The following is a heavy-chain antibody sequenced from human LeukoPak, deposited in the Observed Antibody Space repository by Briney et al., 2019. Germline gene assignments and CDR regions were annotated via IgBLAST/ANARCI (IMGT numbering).Heavy chain of an antibody. CDR3: ARSLSVARGLITTMLSY. CDR2: ISSTNGAT. CDR1: GYIFTDFY. J-gene: IGHJ4*02. V-gene: IGHV1-2*02. D-gene: IGHD3-10*01. Sequence: ASVKVSCKTSGYIFTDFYLHWVRQAPGQGLEWMGWISSTNGATSYARRFQGRVNMARDTSTSTSYMELSSLGSDDTAVYYCARSLSVARGLITTMLSYWGQGTLVTVSS.